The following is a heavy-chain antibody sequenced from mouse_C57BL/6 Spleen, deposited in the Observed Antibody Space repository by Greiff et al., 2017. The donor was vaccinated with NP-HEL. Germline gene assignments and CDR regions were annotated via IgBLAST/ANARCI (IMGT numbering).Heavy chain of an antibody. J-gene: IGHJ3*01. V-gene: IGHV5-17*01. CDR1: GFTFSDYG. CDR3: ARPGDYDRRFAY. D-gene: IGHD2-4*01. CDR2: ISSGSSTI. Sequence: EVQLVESGGGLVKPGGSLKLSCAASGFTFSDYGMHWVRQAPEKGLEWVAYISSGSSTIYYADTVKGRFTISRDNAKNTLFLQMTSLRSEDTAMYYCARPGDYDRRFAYWGQGTLVTVSA.